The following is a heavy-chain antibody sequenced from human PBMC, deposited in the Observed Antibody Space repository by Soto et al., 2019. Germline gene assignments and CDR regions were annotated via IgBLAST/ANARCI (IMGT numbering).Heavy chain of an antibody. CDR3: ARVSGLTYYDILTGPKGDAFDI. CDR1: GFTFSNYR. CDR2: ICYSRSNK. V-gene: IGHV3-33*08. D-gene: IGHD3-9*01. J-gene: IGHJ3*02. Sequence: GGSLRLSCAASGFTFSNYRMHWVRQAPGKGLEWVAVICYSRSNKYYADSVKGRFTISRDNSKNSLYLQMNSLRAEDTAVYYCARVSGLTYYDILTGPKGDAFDIWGQGTMVTVSS.